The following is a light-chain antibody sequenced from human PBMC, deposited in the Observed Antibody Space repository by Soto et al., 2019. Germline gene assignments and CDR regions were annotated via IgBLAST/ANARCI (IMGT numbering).Light chain of an antibody. J-gene: IGKJ4*01. Sequence: EIVLTQSPATLSLSPGERATLSCRASQNVANYLDWYQQKPGQAPRLLIYESSNRATGIAARFSGSGSGTDFTLTISSLQPDDFATYYCQQYDNYPFTFGGGTKVDIK. CDR3: QQYDNYPFT. V-gene: IGKV3-11*01. CDR1: QNVANY. CDR2: ESS.